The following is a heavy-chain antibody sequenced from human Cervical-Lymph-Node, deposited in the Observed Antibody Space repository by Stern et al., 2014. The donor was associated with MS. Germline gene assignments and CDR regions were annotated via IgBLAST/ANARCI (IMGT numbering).Heavy chain of an antibody. J-gene: IGHJ5*02. CDR1: GFTFSSSM. D-gene: IGHD3-16*01. CDR3: ARGWGES. Sequence: EVQLLESGGGLVQPGGSLRLSCVASGFTFSSSMMTWVRQAPGKGLEWVSVITGSGTYYADSVKGRFTVSRDTSKNTVYLQMNSLRVEDAALYYCARGWGESWGQGALVTVSS. CDR2: ITGSGT. V-gene: IGHV3-23*01.